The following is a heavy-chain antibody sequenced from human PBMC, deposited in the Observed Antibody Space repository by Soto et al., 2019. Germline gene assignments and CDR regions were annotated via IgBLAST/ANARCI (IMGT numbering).Heavy chain of an antibody. D-gene: IGHD6-13*01. CDR1: GYTFTNYA. V-gene: IGHV1-3*01. CDR2: INAGTGNT. Sequence: QVQLVQSGAEVKKPGASVKVSCKASGYTFTNYAMHWVRQAPGQRLEWMGWINAGTGNTKYSQKLQDRVTITRDTSASTAYMELTSLRSEDTAVYYCAKDRSSSWPFDYWGQGTLVTVSS. J-gene: IGHJ4*02. CDR3: AKDRSSSWPFDY.